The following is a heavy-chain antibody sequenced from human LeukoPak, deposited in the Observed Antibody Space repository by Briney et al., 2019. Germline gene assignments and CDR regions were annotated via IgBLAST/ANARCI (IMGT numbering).Heavy chain of an antibody. D-gene: IGHD5-24*01. Sequence: ASVKVSCKASGYTFTSHYMHWVRQAPGQGLEWMGWINPNSGGTNYAQKFQGRVTMTRDTSISTAYMELSRLRSDDTAVYYCARDQGEMATIPDYWGQGTLVTVSS. CDR3: ARDQGEMATIPDY. J-gene: IGHJ4*02. V-gene: IGHV1-2*02. CDR1: GYTFTSHY. CDR2: INPNSGGT.